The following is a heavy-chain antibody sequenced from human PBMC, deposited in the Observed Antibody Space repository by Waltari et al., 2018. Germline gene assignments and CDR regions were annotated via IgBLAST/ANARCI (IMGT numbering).Heavy chain of an antibody. Sequence: EVQLVQSGAEVTTRGESLKISRTGSGYSLTSYWHGWVRPTPGKGLEWMGIIYPGDSCTRYSPSFQGQVTISADKSISTAYLQWSSLKASDTAMYYCARHYGWYSDGDWFDPWGQGTLVTVSS. CDR1: GYSLTSYW. D-gene: IGHD6-19*01. CDR2: IYPGDSCT. CDR3: ARHYGWYSDGDWFDP. J-gene: IGHJ5*02. V-gene: IGHV5-51*01.